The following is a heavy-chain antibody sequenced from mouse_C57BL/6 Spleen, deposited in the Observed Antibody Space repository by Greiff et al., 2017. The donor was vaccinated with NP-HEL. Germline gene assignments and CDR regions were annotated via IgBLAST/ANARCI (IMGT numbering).Heavy chain of an antibody. D-gene: IGHD2-4*01. V-gene: IGHV5-4*01. CDR2: ISDGGSYT. CDR3: ARDAYYDYVYYAMDY. Sequence: EVQRVESGGGLVKPGGSLKLSCAASGFTFSSYAMSWVRQTPEKRLEWVATISDGGSYTYYPDNVKGRFTISRDNAKNNLYLQMSHLKSEDTAMYYCARDAYYDYVYYAMDYWGQGTSVTVSS. CDR1: GFTFSSYA. J-gene: IGHJ4*01.